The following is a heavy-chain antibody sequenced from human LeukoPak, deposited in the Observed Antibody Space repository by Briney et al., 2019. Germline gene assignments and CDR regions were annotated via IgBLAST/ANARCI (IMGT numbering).Heavy chain of an antibody. Sequence: ASVKVSCKASGYTFNGYYMHWVRQAPGQGLEWMGWINPNSGGTNYAQKFQGRVTMTRDTSISTAYMELSRLRSDDTAVYYCARGVVITMVRGVVQTSPYYYYMDVWGKGTTVTVSS. CDR3: ARGVVITMVRGVVQTSPYYYYMDV. J-gene: IGHJ6*03. D-gene: IGHD3-10*01. V-gene: IGHV1-2*02. CDR2: INPNSGGT. CDR1: GYTFNGYY.